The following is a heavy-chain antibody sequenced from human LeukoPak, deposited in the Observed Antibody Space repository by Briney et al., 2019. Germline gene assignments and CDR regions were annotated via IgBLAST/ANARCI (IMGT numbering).Heavy chain of an antibody. J-gene: IGHJ4*02. CDR2: IRGDGHDT. Sequence: PGGSLRLSCAASGFTFSDYWMHWVRQGPGKGLVWVSRIRGDGHDTSYADSVKGRFTISRDNAKNTLYLQMNSLGVEDTAVYYCARGVEMTIINELNYWGRGTLVTVSS. D-gene: IGHD5-24*01. CDR3: ARGVEMTIINELNY. CDR1: GFTFSDYW. V-gene: IGHV3-74*01.